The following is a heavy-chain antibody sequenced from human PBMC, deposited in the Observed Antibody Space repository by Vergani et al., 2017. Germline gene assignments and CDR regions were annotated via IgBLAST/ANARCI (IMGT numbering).Heavy chain of an antibody. CDR1: GGSISSGGYY. V-gene: IGHV4-31*03. Sequence: QVQLQESGPGLVKPSQTLSLTCTVSGGSISSGGYYWSWIRQHPGKGLEWIAYIYYSGSTYYNPSLKSRLTILVDTSKNQFSLKLSSVNAADTAVYYCAKDALKRLIVVVMVLDYYFDYWGQGTLVTVSS. J-gene: IGHJ4*02. CDR3: AKDALKRLIVVVMVLDYYFDY. D-gene: IGHD3-22*01. CDR2: IYYSGST.